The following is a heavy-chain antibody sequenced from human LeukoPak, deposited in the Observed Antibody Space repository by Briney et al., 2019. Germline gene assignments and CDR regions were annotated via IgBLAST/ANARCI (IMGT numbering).Heavy chain of an antibody. CDR2: ISGSGGST. D-gene: IGHD3-9*01. Sequence: GGTLRLSCAASGFTFSSYGMSWVRQAPGKGLEWVSAISGSGGSTYYADSVKGRFTISRDNAKNSLYLQMNSLRAEDTAVYYCARLGDVLRYFDWLPPGDYYYYYMDVWGKGTTVTISS. V-gene: IGHV3-23*01. CDR1: GFTFSSYG. CDR3: ARLGDVLRYFDWLPPGDYYYYYMDV. J-gene: IGHJ6*03.